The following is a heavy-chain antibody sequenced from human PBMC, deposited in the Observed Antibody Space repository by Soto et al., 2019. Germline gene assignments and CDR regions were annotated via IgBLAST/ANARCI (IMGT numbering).Heavy chain of an antibody. CDR3: ASHSGYSYGYGYYYYGMDV. CDR1: GYSFTSYW. CDR2: IYPGDSDT. J-gene: IGHJ6*02. Sequence: GESLKISCKGSGYSFTSYWIGWVRQMPGKGLEWMGIIYPGDSDTRYSPSFQGQVTISADKSISTAYLQWGSLKASDTAMYYCASHSGYSYGYGYYYYGMDVWGQGTTVTVSS. V-gene: IGHV5-51*01. D-gene: IGHD5-18*01.